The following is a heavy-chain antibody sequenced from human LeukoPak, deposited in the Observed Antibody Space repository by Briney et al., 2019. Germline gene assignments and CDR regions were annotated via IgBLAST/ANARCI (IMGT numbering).Heavy chain of an antibody. CDR3: ARAVTMIVVVPEGANYYYYMDV. J-gene: IGHJ6*03. CDR1: GLTVSSNY. V-gene: IGHV4-34*01. D-gene: IGHD3-22*01. CDR2: INHSGST. Sequence: GSLRLSCAVSGLTVSSNYMSWVRQAPGKGLEWIGEINHSGSTNYNPSLKSRVTISVDTSKNQFSLKLSSVTAANTAVYYCARAVTMIVVVPEGANYYYYMDVWGKGTTVTVSS.